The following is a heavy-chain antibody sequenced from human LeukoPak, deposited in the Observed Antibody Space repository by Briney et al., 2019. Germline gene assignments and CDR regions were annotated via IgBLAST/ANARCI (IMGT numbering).Heavy chain of an antibody. CDR2: IRTHDGNT. CDR3: VTMGY. D-gene: IGHD3-10*01. V-gene: IGHV1-18*01. J-gene: IGHJ4*02. CDR1: GGTFSSYA. Sequence: ASVKVSCKASGGTFSSYAISWVRQAPGQGLEWVGWIRTHDGNTNNAPKLQGRVTMTTDTSTSTSYMELRSLRSDDTAVYYCVTMGYWGQGTLVTVSS.